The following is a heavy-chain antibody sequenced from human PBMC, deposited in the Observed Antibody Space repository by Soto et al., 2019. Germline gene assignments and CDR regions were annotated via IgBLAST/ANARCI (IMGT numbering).Heavy chain of an antibody. CDR3: ARETDNSGWYDY. Sequence: SQTLSLTCAISGDSVSSNSAAWIWIRQSPSRGLEWLGRTYYRSRWYNDYAVSVKSRIIIKPDTSKNHFSLQLSSVTPEDTAVYYCARETDNSGWYDYWVQGALVTVSS. CDR1: GDSVSSNSAA. V-gene: IGHV6-1*01. J-gene: IGHJ4*02. CDR2: TYYRSRWYN. D-gene: IGHD6-19*01.